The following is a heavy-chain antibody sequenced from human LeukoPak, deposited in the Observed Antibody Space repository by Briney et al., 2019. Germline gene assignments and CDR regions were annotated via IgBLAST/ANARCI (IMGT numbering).Heavy chain of an antibody. V-gene: IGHV3-30*18. CDR1: GFTFSSYG. Sequence: PGGSLRLSCAASGFTFSSYGMHWVRQAPGKGLEWVAVISYDGSNKYYADSVKGRFTISRDNSKNTLYPQMNSLRAEDTAVYYCAKARETLWQQLVGFDYWGQGTLVTVSS. D-gene: IGHD6-13*01. CDR3: AKARETLWQQLVGFDY. J-gene: IGHJ4*02. CDR2: ISYDGSNK.